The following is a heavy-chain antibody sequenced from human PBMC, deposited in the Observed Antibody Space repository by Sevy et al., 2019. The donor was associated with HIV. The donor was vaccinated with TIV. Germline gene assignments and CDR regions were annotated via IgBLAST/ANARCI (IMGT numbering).Heavy chain of an antibody. CDR3: AKQVPTNRIAAAGTGYFQH. CDR2: ISGSGGST. D-gene: IGHD6-13*01. CDR1: GFTFSSYA. J-gene: IGHJ1*01. Sequence: GGSLRLSCAASGFTFSSYAMSWVRQAPGKGLEWVSAISGSGGSTYYADSVKGRFTISRDNSKNTLYLQMNSLRAEDTAVYYRAKQVPTNRIAAAGTGYFQHWGQGTLVTVSS. V-gene: IGHV3-23*01.